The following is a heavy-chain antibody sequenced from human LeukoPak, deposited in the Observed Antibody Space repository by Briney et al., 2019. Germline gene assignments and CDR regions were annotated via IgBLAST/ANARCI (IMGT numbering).Heavy chain of an antibody. D-gene: IGHD1-26*01. Sequence: SQTLSLTCAISGVSVSSNSAAWTGIRQSPSRGLEWLGRTYYRSRWFNEYAVSVKSRIAINPDTSKNQFSLQLNSVTPEDTAVYYGEREACSGSYRRGLDVWGQGTTVTVSS. J-gene: IGHJ6*02. CDR1: GVSVSSNSAA. CDR2: TYYRSRWFN. V-gene: IGHV6-1*01. CDR3: EREACSGSYRRGLDV.